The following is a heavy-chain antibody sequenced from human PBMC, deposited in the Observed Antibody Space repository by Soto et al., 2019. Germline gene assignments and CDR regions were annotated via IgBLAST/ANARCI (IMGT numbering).Heavy chain of an antibody. V-gene: IGHV3-48*03. J-gene: IGHJ5*02. CDR3: VRDPELRGASFDP. CDR1: GFAFRIYE. CDR2: IDTSGSPI. D-gene: IGHD1-26*01. Sequence: GGSLRLSCSASGFAFRIYEMDWVRQAPGKGLEWVSYIDTSGSPIYYADSVEGRFTISRDNTKNSLYLHMSSLRVEDTAVYYCVRDPELRGASFDPWGQGTLVTVPQ.